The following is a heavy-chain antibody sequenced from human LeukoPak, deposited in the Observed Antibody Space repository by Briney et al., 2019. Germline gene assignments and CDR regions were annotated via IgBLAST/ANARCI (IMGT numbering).Heavy chain of an antibody. D-gene: IGHD6-13*01. V-gene: IGHV3-33*01. J-gene: IGHJ4*02. CDR2: IWYDGSNK. CDR1: GFTFSSYG. Sequence: PGRSLRLSCAASGFTFSSYGMHWVRQAPGKGPEWVAVIWYDGSNKYYADSVKGRFTISRDNSKNTLYLQMNSLRAEDTAVYYCARDSSSSHYYFDYWGQGTLVTVSS. CDR3: ARDSSSSHYYFDY.